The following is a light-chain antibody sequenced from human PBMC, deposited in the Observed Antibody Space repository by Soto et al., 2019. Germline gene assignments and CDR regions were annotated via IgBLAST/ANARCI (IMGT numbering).Light chain of an antibody. Sequence: DVHMSLSPSSLSSSLWDGVTITCRASQSVSGYLNWYQQKSGQAPKLLIYGASSRQSGVPARFSGSGSGTDFTLTISSLQPEDFATYYCQQHNSYPLTFGQGTRLEIK. J-gene: IGKJ5*01. CDR1: QSVSGY. CDR3: QQHNSYPLT. CDR2: GAS. V-gene: IGKV1-39*01.